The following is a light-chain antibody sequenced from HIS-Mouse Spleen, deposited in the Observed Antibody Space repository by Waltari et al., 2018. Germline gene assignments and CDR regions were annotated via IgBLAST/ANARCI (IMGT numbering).Light chain of an antibody. CDR1: SSDVGGYNY. V-gene: IGLV2-14*01. Sequence: QSALTQPASVSGSPGQSITISCTVTSSDVGGYNYVSWYQQHPGKAPKLMIYEVSNRASGVANRFSGSKSGNTASLTISGLQAEDEADYYCSSYTSSSTRVFGGGTKLTVL. CDR3: SSYTSSSTRV. J-gene: IGLJ3*02. CDR2: EVS.